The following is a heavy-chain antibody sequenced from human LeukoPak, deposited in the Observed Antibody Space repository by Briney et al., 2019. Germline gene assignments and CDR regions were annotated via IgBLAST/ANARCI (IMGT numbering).Heavy chain of an antibody. Sequence: SETLSLTCAVYGGSFSGYYWSWIRQPPGKGLEWIGEINHSGSTNYNPSLKSRVTISVDTSKNQFSLKLSSVTAADTAVYYCAIIRVGNWGQGTLVAVSS. D-gene: IGHD2-2*01. V-gene: IGHV4-34*01. J-gene: IGHJ4*02. CDR2: INHSGST. CDR3: AIIRVGN. CDR1: GGSFSGYY.